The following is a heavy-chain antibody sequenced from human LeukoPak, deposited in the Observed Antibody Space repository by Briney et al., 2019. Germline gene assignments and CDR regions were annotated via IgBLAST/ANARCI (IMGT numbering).Heavy chain of an antibody. CDR2: IYHSGNT. CDR3: ARVGPYYYYMDV. CDR1: AYSITSGYY. J-gene: IGHJ6*03. V-gene: IGHV4-38-2*02. Sequence: SETLSLTFTVSAYSITSGYYWCWIRQPPGKGLEWIGSIYHSGNTYYNPSLHILATISVDTSKNQFSLKLTSVTAADTAVYYCARVGPYYYYMDVWGKGTTVTVSS.